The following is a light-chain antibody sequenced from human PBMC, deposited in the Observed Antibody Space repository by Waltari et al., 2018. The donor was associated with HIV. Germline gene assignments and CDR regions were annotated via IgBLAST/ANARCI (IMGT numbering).Light chain of an antibody. V-gene: IGLV1-47*01. Sequence: QSVLTQPPSASGTPGQRVTISFSGRNSNTGSNYVYWYQHVPGAAPNPLIYRNDQRPSGVPARFSGSTSGTSASLAISGLRSEDEADYYCAAWDDSLSGFYVLGTGTKVTVL. J-gene: IGLJ1*01. CDR3: AAWDDSLSGFYV. CDR1: NSNTGSNY. CDR2: RND.